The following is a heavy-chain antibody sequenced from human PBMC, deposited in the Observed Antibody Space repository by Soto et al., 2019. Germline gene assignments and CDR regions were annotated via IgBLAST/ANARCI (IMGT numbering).Heavy chain of an antibody. CDR2: IKDDGSET. V-gene: IGHV3-7*03. CDR1: GFSFSTYW. D-gene: IGHD3-16*01. Sequence: EVQLVESGGGLVQPGGSLRLSCVASGFSFSTYWMSWVGQAPGKGLEWVANIKDDGSETYYVDSVKGRFTISRDNAKTSLYLQMNSLRAQDTAVYYCAKGGHIDFCGQGTLVTVSS. J-gene: IGHJ4*02. CDR3: AKGGHIDF.